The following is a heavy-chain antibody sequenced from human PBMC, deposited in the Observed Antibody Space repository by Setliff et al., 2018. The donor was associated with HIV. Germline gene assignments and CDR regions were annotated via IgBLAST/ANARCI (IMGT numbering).Heavy chain of an antibody. J-gene: IGHJ4*02. CDR3: AKDRYYDSSGSPFDY. D-gene: IGHD3-22*01. V-gene: IGHV3-30*02. Sequence: GGSLRLSCAASGFIFSDHVMHWVRQAPGKGLEWVAFIRHDGSNKYYADPVKGRFTISRDNSKNTLYLQMNSLRAEDTAVYSCAKDRYYDSSGSPFDYWGQGTLVTVSS. CDR1: GFIFSDHV. CDR2: IRHDGSNK.